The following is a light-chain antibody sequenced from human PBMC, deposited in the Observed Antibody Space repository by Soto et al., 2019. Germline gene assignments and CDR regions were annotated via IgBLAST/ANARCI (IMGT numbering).Light chain of an antibody. CDR2: RAS. V-gene: IGKV3-20*01. CDR1: QSLSDRF. J-gene: IGKJ1*01. CDR3: QQYESSIPT. Sequence: EIVLTQSPGTLSLSPGERATLSCRASQSLSDRFLAWYQQKPGQAPRLLIHRASTRAAGIPDRFSGSGSGMDFTLTISRLEPEDFAVYYCQQYESSIPTFGQGTRVEIK.